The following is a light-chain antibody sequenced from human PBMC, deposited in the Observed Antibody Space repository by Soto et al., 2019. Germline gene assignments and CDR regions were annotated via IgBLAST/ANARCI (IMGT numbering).Light chain of an antibody. CDR2: EVS. J-gene: IGLJ1*01. V-gene: IGLV2-23*02. CDR1: SSDVGSYNL. Sequence: QSALTQPASVSGSPGQSITISCTGTSSDVGSYNLVSWYQQHPGKAPKLVIYEVSKRPSGVSNRLSGSKSGNMASLTISGLQAEDEADYYCCSSGGSPTYVFGTGTKVTVL. CDR3: CSSGGSPTYV.